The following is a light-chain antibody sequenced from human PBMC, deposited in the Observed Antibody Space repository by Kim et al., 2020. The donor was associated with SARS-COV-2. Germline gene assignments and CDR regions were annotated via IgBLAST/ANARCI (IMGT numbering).Light chain of an antibody. CDR3: SSYTTSITWV. CDR1: SSDIGGYNH. J-gene: IGLJ3*02. CDR2: DVT. Sequence: GQSITIACAGSSSDIGGYNHVSWYQQHPDKAPKLIIYDVTWRPSGVSNRFSGSKSGNTASLTISGLQPEDVADYYCSSYTTSITWVFGGGTKLTVL. V-gene: IGLV2-14*03.